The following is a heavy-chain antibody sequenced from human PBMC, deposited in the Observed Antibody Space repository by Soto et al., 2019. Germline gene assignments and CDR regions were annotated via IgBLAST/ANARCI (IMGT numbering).Heavy chain of an antibody. J-gene: IGHJ6*03. CDR3: ASYRYYYYYYYMDV. D-gene: IGHD3-16*02. Sequence: PGGSLRLSCAASGFTFSSYWMSWVRQAPGKGLEWVANIKQDGSEKYYVDSVKGRFTISRDNAKNSLYLQMNSLRAEDTAVYYCASYRYYYYYYYMDVWGKGTTVTVSS. CDR2: IKQDGSEK. V-gene: IGHV3-7*01. CDR1: GFTFSSYW.